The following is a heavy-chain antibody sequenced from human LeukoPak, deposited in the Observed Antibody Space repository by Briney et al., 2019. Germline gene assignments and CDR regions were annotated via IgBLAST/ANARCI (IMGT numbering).Heavy chain of an antibody. J-gene: IGHJ4*02. D-gene: IGHD1-26*01. CDR3: ARGPLGGSYYDY. CDR2: INSDGSST. CDR1: GFTFSSYW. V-gene: IGHV3-74*01. Sequence: GGSLRLSCAASGFTFSSYWMHWVRHAPGKGLVWVSRINSDGSSTSYADSVKGRFTISRDNAKNTLYLQMNSLRAEDTAVYYCARGPLGGSYYDYWGQGTLVTVSS.